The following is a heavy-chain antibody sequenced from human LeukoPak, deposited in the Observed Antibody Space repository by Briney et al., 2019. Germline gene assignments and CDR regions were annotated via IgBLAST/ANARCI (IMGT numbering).Heavy chain of an antibody. CDR1: GGTFNSYA. CDR3: ARESYYDSSLPDY. V-gene: IGHV1-69*13. J-gene: IGHJ4*02. D-gene: IGHD3-22*01. CDR2: IIPIFGTA. Sequence: ASVKVSCKASGGTFNSYAITWVRQAPGQGLEWMGGIIPIFGTANYAQKFQGRVTITADGSTSTAYMELSSLRSEDTAVYYCARESYYDSSLPDYWGQGTLVTVSS.